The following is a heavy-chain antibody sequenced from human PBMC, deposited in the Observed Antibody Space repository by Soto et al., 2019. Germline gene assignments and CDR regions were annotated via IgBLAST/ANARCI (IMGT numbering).Heavy chain of an antibody. J-gene: IGHJ4*02. CDR1: GFSLSTSGMC. CDR3: ARMFVVVTAIYFDY. D-gene: IGHD2-21*02. CDR2: IDWDDDK. V-gene: IGHV2-70*11. Sequence: SGPTLVNPTQTLTLTYTFSGFSLSTSGMCVSWIRQPPGKALEWLARIDWDDDKYYSTSLKTRLTISKDTSKNQVVLTMTNMDPVDTATYYCARMFVVVTAIYFDYWGQGTLVTVSS.